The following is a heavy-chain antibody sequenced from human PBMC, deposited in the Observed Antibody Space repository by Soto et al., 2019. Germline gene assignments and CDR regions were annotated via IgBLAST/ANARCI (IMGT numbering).Heavy chain of an antibody. CDR2: IYWDDDK. CDR1: GFSLSTSGVG. V-gene: IGHV2-5*02. D-gene: IGHD3-22*01. CDR3: ARDSSGYYGFDY. J-gene: IGHJ4*02. Sequence: QITLKESGPTLVKPTQTLTLTCTFSGFSLSTSGVGVGWIRQPPGKALEWLALIYWDDDKRYRPYLKSRLTIPKDTSKNQVVLTMTNMDPVDTATYYCARDSSGYYGFDYWGQGTLVTVSS.